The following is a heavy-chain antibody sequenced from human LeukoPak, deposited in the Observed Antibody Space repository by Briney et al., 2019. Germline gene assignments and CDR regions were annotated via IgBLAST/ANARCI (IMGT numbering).Heavy chain of an antibody. Sequence: SETPSLTCTVSGGSISSYYWSWIRQPPGKGLEWIGYIYYSGSTNYNPSLKSRVTISVDTSKNQFSLKLSSVTAADTAVYYCARWGVVTGSNWFDPWGQGTLVTVSS. CDR1: GGSISSYY. V-gene: IGHV4-59*08. J-gene: IGHJ5*02. CDR3: ARWGVVTGSNWFDP. D-gene: IGHD2-21*02. CDR2: IYYSGST.